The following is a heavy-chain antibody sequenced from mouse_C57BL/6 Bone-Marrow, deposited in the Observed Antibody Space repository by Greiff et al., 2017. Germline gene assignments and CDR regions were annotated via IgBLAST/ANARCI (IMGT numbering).Heavy chain of an antibody. Sequence: VQLKESGAELVRPGALVKLSCTASGFNIKDDYMHWVKQRPEQGLEWIGWIDPENGDTEYASKFQGKATITVDTSSNTAYLQLSSLTSEDTAVYYCTRIAYWGQGTLVTVSA. J-gene: IGHJ3*01. CDR1: GFNIKDDY. CDR2: IDPENGDT. CDR3: TRIAY. V-gene: IGHV14-4*01.